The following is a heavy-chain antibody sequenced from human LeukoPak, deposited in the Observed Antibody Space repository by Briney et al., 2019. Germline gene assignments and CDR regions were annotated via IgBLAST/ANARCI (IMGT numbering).Heavy chain of an antibody. V-gene: IGHV3-49*04. CDR3: TQMVRTNYYYYYMDV. J-gene: IGHJ6*03. CDR2: IRSKAYGGTT. Sequence: GGSLRLSCTASGFTFGDYAMSWVRQAPGKGLEWVGFIRSKAYGGTTEYAASMKGRFTISRDDSKSIAYLQMNSLKTEDTAVYYCTQMVRTNYYYYYMDVWGKGTTVTVSS. CDR1: GFTFGDYA. D-gene: IGHD3-10*01.